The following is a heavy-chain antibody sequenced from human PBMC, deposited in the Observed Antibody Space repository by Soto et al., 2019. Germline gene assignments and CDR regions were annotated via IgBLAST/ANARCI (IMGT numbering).Heavy chain of an antibody. D-gene: IGHD3-9*01. CDR3: ARDPTYYDILTGSLTDGMDV. Sequence: GASVKVSCKAPGGTFSSYTISWVRQAPGQGLEWMGRIIPILGIANYAQKFQGRVAITADKSTSTAYMELSSLRSEDTAVYYCARDPTYYDILTGSLTDGMDVWGQGTTVTVSS. CDR1: GGTFSSYT. CDR2: IIPILGIA. V-gene: IGHV1-69*04. J-gene: IGHJ6*02.